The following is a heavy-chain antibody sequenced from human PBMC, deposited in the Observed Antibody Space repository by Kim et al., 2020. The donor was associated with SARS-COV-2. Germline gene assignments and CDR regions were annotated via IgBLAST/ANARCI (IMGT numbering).Heavy chain of an antibody. CDR1: GGSFSGYY. CDR2: INHSGST. J-gene: IGHJ4*02. D-gene: IGHD3-10*01. CDR3: ARGSNTRGFRFMVRGVIPFDY. V-gene: IGHV4-34*01. Sequence: SETLSLTCAVYGGSFSGYYWSWIRQPPGKGLEWIGEINHSGSTNYNPSLKSRVTISVDTSKNQFSLKLSSVTAADTAVYYCARGSNTRGFRFMVRGVIPFDYWGQGTLVTVSS.